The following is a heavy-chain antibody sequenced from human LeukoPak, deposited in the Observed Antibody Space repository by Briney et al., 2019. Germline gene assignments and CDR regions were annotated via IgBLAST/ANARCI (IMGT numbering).Heavy chain of an antibody. CDR1: GGSISSYY. CDR3: ARGEHDPDRSGWSNWFDP. V-gene: IGHV4-4*09. CDR2: IYTSGST. Sequence: SETLSLTCTVSGGSISSYYWSWIRQPPGKGLEWIGYIYTSGSTNYNPSLKSRVTISVDTSKNQFSLKLSSVTAADTAVYYWARGEHDPDRSGWSNWFDPWGQGTLVTVSS. J-gene: IGHJ5*02. D-gene: IGHD6-19*01.